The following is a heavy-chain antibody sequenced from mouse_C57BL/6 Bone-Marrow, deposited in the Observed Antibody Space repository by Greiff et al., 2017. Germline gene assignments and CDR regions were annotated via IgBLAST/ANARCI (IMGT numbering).Heavy chain of an antibody. CDR1: GYTFTDYN. Sequence: EVQLQQSGPELVKPGASVKIPCTASGYTFTDYNMAWVKQSHGKSLEWIGDINPNNGGTIYNQKFKGKATLTVDKSSSTAYMELRSLTSEDTAVYYCARRGYFDYWGQGTTLTVSS. V-gene: IGHV1-18*01. CDR2: INPNNGGT. CDR3: ARRGYFDY. J-gene: IGHJ2*01.